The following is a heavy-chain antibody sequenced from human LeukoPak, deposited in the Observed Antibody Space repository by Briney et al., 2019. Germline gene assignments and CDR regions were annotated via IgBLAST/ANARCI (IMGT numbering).Heavy chain of an antibody. V-gene: IGHV4-39*07. Sequence: SETLSLTCTVSGGSISTSSYYWGWVRQPPGKGLEWIGNIFYSGSTYYSPSLKSRVTMSLDTSRNQFSLKLNSVTAADTAVYYCAKSYGYGLVDIWGQGTMVTVSS. J-gene: IGHJ3*02. CDR3: AKSYGYGLVDI. D-gene: IGHD5-18*01. CDR2: IFYSGST. CDR1: GGSISTSSYY.